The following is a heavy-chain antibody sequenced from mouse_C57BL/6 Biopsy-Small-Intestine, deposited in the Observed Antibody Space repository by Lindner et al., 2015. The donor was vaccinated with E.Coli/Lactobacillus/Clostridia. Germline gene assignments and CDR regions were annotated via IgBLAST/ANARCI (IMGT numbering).Heavy chain of an antibody. CDR2: IYPRSGNT. CDR1: GYTFTSYG. Sequence: VQLQESGAELARPGASVKLSCKASGYTFTSYGISWVKQRTGQGLEWIGEIYPRSGNTYYNEKFKGKATLTADKSSSTAYMELRSLTSEDSAVYFCARSGYGRGAWFAYWGQGTLVTVSA. CDR3: ARSGYGRGAWFAY. J-gene: IGHJ3*01. D-gene: IGHD1-1*01. V-gene: IGHV1-81*01.